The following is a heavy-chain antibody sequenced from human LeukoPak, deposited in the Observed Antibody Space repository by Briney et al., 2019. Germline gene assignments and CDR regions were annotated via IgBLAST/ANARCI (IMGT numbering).Heavy chain of an antibody. CDR2: ISYDGSNK. V-gene: IGHV3-30-3*01. D-gene: IGHD3-10*01. Sequence: PGGSLRLSCAASGFTFSSNAMHWVRQAPGKGLEWVAVISYDGSNKYYADSVKGRFTISRDNSKNTLYLQMNSLRAEDTAVYYCAAGESYYYGSGSPSGFDPWGQGTLVTVSS. CDR1: GFTFSSNA. CDR3: AAGESYYYGSGSPSGFDP. J-gene: IGHJ5*02.